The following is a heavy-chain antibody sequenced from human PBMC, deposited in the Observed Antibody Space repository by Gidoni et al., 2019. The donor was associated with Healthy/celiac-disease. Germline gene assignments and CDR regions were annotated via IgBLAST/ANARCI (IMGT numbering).Heavy chain of an antibody. CDR2: ISWNSGSI. CDR1: GFTFDDYA. V-gene: IGHV3-9*01. CDR3: AKDASGTTFVGWFDP. Sequence: EVQLVESGGGLVQPGRSLRLSCAASGFTFDDYAMHWVRQAPGKGLEWVSGISWNSGSIGYADSVKGRFTISRDNAKNSLYLQMNSLRAEDTALYYCAKDASGTTFVGWFDPWGQGTLVTVSS. J-gene: IGHJ5*02. D-gene: IGHD1-7*01.